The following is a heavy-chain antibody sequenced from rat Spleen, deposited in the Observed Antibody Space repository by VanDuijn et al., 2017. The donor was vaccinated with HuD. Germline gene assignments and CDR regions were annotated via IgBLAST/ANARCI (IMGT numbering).Heavy chain of an antibody. Sequence: EVQLVESGGGLVQPGRSLKLSCTASGLSFSNYDMAWVRQAPTKGLEWVAYISTGGDNTYYRDSVKGRFTISRDNAKSTLYLKLDSLRSEDTATYYCTRMRHYFDYWGQGVMVTVSS. CDR1: GLSFSNYD. CDR2: ISTGGDNT. J-gene: IGHJ2*01. V-gene: IGHV5-25*01. CDR3: TRMRHYFDY.